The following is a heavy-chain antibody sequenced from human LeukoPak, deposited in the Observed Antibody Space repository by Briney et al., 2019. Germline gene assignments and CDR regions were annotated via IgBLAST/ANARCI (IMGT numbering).Heavy chain of an antibody. V-gene: IGHV3-9*01. D-gene: IGHD1-26*01. J-gene: IGHJ4*02. CDR1: GFTFDDYA. CDR2: ISWNSGSI. CDR3: AKDGGWDGSRGIDY. Sequence: GGSLRLSCAASGFTFDDYAMHWVRQAPGKGLEWVSGISWNSGSIGYADSVKGRFTISRDNAKNSLYLQMNSLRAEDTALYYCAKDGGWDGSRGIDYWGRGALVTVSS.